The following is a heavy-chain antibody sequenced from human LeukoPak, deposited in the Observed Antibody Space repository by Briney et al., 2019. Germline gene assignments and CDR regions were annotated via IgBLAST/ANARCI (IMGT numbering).Heavy chain of an antibody. J-gene: IGHJ2*01. Sequence: GGSLRLSCAASGFTFNGYSIIWVRQAPGKGLGWISYITTSSSILYYADSVKGRFTVSRDNAKNSVYLQVNSLRVEDSSVYFCARVRGPTVATWYFDLWGRGTLVTVSP. V-gene: IGHV3-48*01. CDR2: ITTSSSIL. D-gene: IGHD4-17*01. CDR1: GFTFNGYS. CDR3: ARVRGPTVATWYFDL.